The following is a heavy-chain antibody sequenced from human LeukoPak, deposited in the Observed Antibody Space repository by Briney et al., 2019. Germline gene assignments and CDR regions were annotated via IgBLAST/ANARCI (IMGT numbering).Heavy chain of an antibody. Sequence: SETLSLTCTVSGGSISSYYWSWIRQPPGKGLEWIGYIYYSGSTNYNPSLKSRVTISVDTSKNQFSLKLSSVTAADTAVYYCARGEVAVFFDYWGQGTLVTVSS. CDR3: ARGEVAVFFDY. D-gene: IGHD6-19*01. V-gene: IGHV4-59*08. CDR1: GGSISSYY. CDR2: IYYSGST. J-gene: IGHJ4*02.